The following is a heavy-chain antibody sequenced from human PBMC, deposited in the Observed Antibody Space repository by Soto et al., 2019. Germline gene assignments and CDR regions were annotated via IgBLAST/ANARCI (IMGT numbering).Heavy chain of an antibody. CDR1: GFTFSDYY. J-gene: IGHJ6*02. V-gene: IGHV3-11*01. CDR3: ARGGYHLHALDV. D-gene: IGHD6-13*01. Sequence: QVQLVESGGGLVKPGGSLRLSCAASGFTFSDYYMTWIRQAPGKGLEWVSYISSSGSTIYYADSLKGRFTISRYNSKSSLNLNMTGQRAGDMADDCCARGGYHLHALDVWCQGTTVTVSS. CDR2: ISSSGSTI.